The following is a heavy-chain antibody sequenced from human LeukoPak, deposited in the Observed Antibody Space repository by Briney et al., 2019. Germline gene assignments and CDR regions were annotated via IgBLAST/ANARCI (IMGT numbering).Heavy chain of an antibody. Sequence: SETLSLTCAVYGASFSDYYWSWIRQPPGRGLEWIGEINHSGSTNYNPSLKSRVTISIDTSQNQFSLKLSSVIAADTAVYYCASGRGIFGVAHFDYWGQGTLVTVSS. D-gene: IGHD3-3*01. CDR2: INHSGST. CDR3: ASGRGIFGVAHFDY. V-gene: IGHV4-34*01. CDR1: GASFSDYY. J-gene: IGHJ4*02.